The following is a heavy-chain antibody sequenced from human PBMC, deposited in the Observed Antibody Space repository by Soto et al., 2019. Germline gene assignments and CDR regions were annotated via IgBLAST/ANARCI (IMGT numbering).Heavy chain of an antibody. J-gene: IGHJ6*02. Sequence: QVQLQESGPGLVKPSETLSLTCTVSGGSISSYFWTWIRQPPGQGLEWIGYLYYSESTNYNPSLKSRVTISVDTFKTQFSLKLSSGTAADTAVYYCARGADFLYYYGMDVWGQGTTVTVSS. CDR2: LYYSEST. CDR3: ARGADFLYYYGMDV. CDR1: GGSISSYF. V-gene: IGHV4-59*01. D-gene: IGHD3-3*01.